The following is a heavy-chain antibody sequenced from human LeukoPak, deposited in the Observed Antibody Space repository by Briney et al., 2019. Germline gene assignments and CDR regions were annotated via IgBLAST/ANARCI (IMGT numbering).Heavy chain of an antibody. CDR2: ISSGSSYI. J-gene: IGHJ3*02. CDR1: GFTFSSYS. D-gene: IGHD6-19*01. CDR3: ARIRYSSGWYLRTKTNDAFDI. Sequence: GGSLRLSCAASGFTFSSYSMNWVRQAPGKGLEWVSSISSGSSYIYYADSVKGRFTIPRDNAKNSLYLQMNSLRAEDTAVYYCARIRYSSGWYLRTKTNDAFDIWGQGTMVTVSS. V-gene: IGHV3-21*01.